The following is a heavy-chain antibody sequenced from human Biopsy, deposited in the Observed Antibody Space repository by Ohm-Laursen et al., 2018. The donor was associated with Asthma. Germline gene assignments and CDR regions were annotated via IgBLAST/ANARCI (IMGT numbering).Heavy chain of an antibody. J-gene: IGHJ4*02. CDR1: GFVFSQCG. CDR3: AKRRGYSDLTDFDH. D-gene: IGHD3-3*01. CDR2: VSYDGGVV. Sequence: SLRLSCAASGFVFSQCGMHWVRQAPGKGLEWVAVVSYDGGVVHYADSMKGRFTISRDNAKSTLYLQMNRLRTDDTAVYFCAKRRGYSDLTDFDHWGQGTLVTVSS. V-gene: IGHV3-30*18.